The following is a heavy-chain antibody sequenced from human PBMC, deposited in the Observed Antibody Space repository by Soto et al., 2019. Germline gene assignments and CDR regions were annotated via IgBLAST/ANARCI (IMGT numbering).Heavy chain of an antibody. Sequence: SETLSVTCTVSGGSISSFYWSWIRQPAGKGLEWIGRIYSGGRNNYNPSLKSRVTMSVDTSKKQFSLKLTSVTAADTAVYYCARERTGDPTFFDYWGRGTLVTVSS. D-gene: IGHD3-16*01. CDR3: ARERTGDPTFFDY. CDR1: GGSISSFY. CDR2: IYSGGRN. J-gene: IGHJ4*01. V-gene: IGHV4-4*07.